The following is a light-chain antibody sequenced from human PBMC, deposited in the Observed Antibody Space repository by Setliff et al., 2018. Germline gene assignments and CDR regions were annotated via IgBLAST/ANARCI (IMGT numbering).Light chain of an antibody. CDR3: SSYSSRTTLDV. J-gene: IGLJ1*01. Sequence: QSVLTQPASVSGSPGQSITISCTGSTSDIGAYNYVAWYQQHPGKAPKLMIYDVSVRPSGVSSRFSGSKSGNTASLTISGLQAEDEADYYCSSYSSRTTLDVFGTGTKAPS. CDR1: TSDIGAYNY. CDR2: DVS. V-gene: IGLV2-14*03.